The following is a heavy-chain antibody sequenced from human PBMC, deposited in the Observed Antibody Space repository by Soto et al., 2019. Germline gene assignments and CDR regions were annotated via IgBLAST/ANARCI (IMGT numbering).Heavy chain of an antibody. D-gene: IGHD3-16*01. CDR2: IHSDGST. CDR3: ARDPFGGDSDFDY. V-gene: IGHV3-66*01. CDR1: GFTVSSNY. Sequence: PGGSLRLSCAASGFTVSSNYINWVRQAPGKGLEWISVIHSDGSTYYEDSVKGRFTISRDKSKNTIFLQMDSLRAEDTAVYYCARDPFGGDSDFDYWGQGT. J-gene: IGHJ4*02.